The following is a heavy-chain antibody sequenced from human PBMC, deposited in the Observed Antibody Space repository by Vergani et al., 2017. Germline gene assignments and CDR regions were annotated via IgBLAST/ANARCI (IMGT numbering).Heavy chain of an antibody. D-gene: IGHD2-2*01. CDR1: GYTLTELS. CDR2: INPSGGST. Sequence: QVQLVQSGAEVKKPGASVKVSCKVSGYTLTELSMHWVRQAPGQGLEWMGIINPSGGSTSYAQKFQGRVTMTRDTSTSTVYMELSSLRSEDTAVYYCARALDIVVVPAARVFGYWGQGTLVTVSS. J-gene: IGHJ4*02. V-gene: IGHV1-46*01. CDR3: ARALDIVVVPAARVFGY.